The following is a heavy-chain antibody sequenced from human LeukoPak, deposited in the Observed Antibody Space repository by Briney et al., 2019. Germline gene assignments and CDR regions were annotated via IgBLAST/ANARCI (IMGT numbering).Heavy chain of an antibody. CDR1: GCTFNNYY. CDR3: ARSVDIDY. D-gene: IGHD5-12*01. Sequence: PGGSLRLSCAASGCTFNNYYMNWVRQAPGKGLEWVSYISSSSSTIYYADSVKGRFTISRDNAKNSLYLQMNSLRAEDTAVYYCARSVDIDYWGQGTLVTVSS. V-gene: IGHV3-48*01. J-gene: IGHJ4*02. CDR2: ISSSSSTI.